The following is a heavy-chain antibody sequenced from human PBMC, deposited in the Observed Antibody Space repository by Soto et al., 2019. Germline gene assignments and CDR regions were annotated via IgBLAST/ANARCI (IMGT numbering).Heavy chain of an antibody. CDR2: IYYSGST. D-gene: IGHD4-17*01. CDR1: GGSISSGGYY. CDR3: AREVDEGEMYGDYVWFDP. Sequence: QVQLQESGPGLVKPSQTLSLTCTVSGGSISSGGYYWSWIRQHPGKGLEWIGYIYYSGSTYYNPSLKSRVTISVDTSKNQFSLKLSSVTAADTAVYYCAREVDEGEMYGDYVWFDPWGQGTLVTVSS. J-gene: IGHJ5*02. V-gene: IGHV4-31*03.